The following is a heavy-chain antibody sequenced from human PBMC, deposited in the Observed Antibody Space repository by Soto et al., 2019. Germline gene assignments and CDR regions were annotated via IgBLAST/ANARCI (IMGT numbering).Heavy chain of an antibody. V-gene: IGHV4-39*01. CDR2: IYYSGST. J-gene: IGHJ4*02. CDR3: ARLPNYYDSSGYYYGGYFDY. Sequence: SEPMSLTCTVSGGYISSSSYYWGWIRQPPGKGLEWIGSIYYSGSTYYNPSLKSRVTISVDTSKNQFSLKLSSVTAADTAVYYCARLPNYYDSSGYYYGGYFDYWGQGTLVTGSS. D-gene: IGHD3-22*01. CDR1: GGYISSSSYY.